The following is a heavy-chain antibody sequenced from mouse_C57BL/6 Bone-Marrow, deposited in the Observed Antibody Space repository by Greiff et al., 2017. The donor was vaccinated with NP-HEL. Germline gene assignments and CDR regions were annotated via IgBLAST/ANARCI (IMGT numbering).Heavy chain of an antibody. CDR3: ARGERYLRWWYFDV. Sequence: VQLQQSGPELVKPGASVKIPCKASGYTFTDYNMDWVKQSHGKSLEWIGDINPNNGGTIYNQKFKGKATLTVDKSSSTAYMELRSLTSEDTAVYYCARGERYLRWWYFDVWGTGTTVTVSS. CDR1: GYTFTDYN. J-gene: IGHJ1*03. D-gene: IGHD2-1*01. CDR2: INPNNGGT. V-gene: IGHV1-18*01.